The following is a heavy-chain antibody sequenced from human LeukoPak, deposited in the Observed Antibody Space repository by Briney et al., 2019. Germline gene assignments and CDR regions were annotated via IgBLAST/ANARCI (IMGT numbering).Heavy chain of an antibody. CDR1: APSLSGYY. CDR2: IKDGGIT. V-gene: IGHV4-34*01. D-gene: IGHD3-10*01. CDR3: VRGISGVVGDC. J-gene: IGHJ4*02. Sequence: SETLSLTCAVDAPSLSGYYWSWIRQPPGKGLEWIGEIKDGGITNYNPSLRSRVTISVDTSKKQLSLKLSSATAADTAVYYCVRGISGVVGDCWGQGTQVTVSS.